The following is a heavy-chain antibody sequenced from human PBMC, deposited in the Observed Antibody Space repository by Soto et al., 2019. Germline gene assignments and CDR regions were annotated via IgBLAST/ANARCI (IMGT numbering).Heavy chain of an antibody. Sequence: ASVKVSCKASGYSFTGHYMHWVRQAPGQGLEWMGWIDPKSGGTNYAQKFQDRVTMTRDTSISTAYMDLSRLRSDDTAVYYCARGYDRSGYDYFDPWGQGALVTVSS. CDR3: ARGYDRSGYDYFDP. CDR1: GYSFTGHY. J-gene: IGHJ5*02. D-gene: IGHD3-22*01. CDR2: IDPKSGGT. V-gene: IGHV1-2*02.